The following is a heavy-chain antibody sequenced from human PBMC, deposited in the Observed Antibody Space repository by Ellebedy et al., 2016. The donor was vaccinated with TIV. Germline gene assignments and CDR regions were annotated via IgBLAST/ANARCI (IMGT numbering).Heavy chain of an antibody. D-gene: IGHD2-8*01. Sequence: GGSLRLSCAASGFTFSTYGMHWVRQAPGKGLEWVAVISYDGNNKYYADSMKGRFTISRDNSKSTLYLQLSSLRAEDTAIYYCVKGGMQYFENWGQGTLVTVSS. CDR3: VKGGMQYFEN. V-gene: IGHV3-30*18. CDR1: GFTFSTYG. J-gene: IGHJ4*02. CDR2: ISYDGNNK.